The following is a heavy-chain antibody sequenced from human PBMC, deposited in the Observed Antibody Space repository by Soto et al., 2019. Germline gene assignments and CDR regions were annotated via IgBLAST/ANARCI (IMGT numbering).Heavy chain of an antibody. CDR3: ATDGAAGAGMGV. CDR2: ISCGGEYI. CDR1: GLIFSNYG. V-gene: IGHV3-21*06. D-gene: IGHD6-13*01. Sequence: EVQLVESGGGLVKPGGSLRLSCTASGLIFSNYGMNWVRQAAGKRPEWVSSISCGGEYIDYADSVKGRLTISRDNANNILYLQLTSLGVEDTAVYYCATDGAAGAGMGVWGQGTTVTVSS. J-gene: IGHJ6*02.